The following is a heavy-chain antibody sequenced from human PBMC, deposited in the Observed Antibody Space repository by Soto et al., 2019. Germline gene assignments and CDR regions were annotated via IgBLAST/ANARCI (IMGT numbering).Heavy chain of an antibody. CDR1: GGSISSSSYY. V-gene: IGHV4-39*01. CDR3: ASNVLRYFAWFDP. D-gene: IGHD3-9*01. J-gene: IGHJ5*02. CDR2: IYYSGST. Sequence: SETLSLTCTVSGGSISSSSYYWGWIRQPPGKGLEWIGSIYYSGSTYYNPSLKSRVTISVDTSKNQFSLKLSSVTAADTAVYYCASNVLRYFAWFDPWGQGTLVTVSS.